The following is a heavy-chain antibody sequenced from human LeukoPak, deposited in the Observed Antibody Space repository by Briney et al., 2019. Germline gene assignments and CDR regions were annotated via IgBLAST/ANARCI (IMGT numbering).Heavy chain of an antibody. CDR1: GGSISICY. CDR3: VRDTELYY. Sequence: PSETLSLTCTVSGGSISICYWSWIRQPPGKGLEWIGYVYNSGSTDYNPSLKSRVTISADTSKNQFSLKVNSVTASDTAVYYCVRDTELYYWGQGILVTVSS. J-gene: IGHJ4*02. CDR2: VYNSGST. D-gene: IGHD1-26*01. V-gene: IGHV4-59*01.